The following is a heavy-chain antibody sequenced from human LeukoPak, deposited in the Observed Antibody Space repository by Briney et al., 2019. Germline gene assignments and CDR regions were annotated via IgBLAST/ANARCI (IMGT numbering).Heavy chain of an antibody. Sequence: PGGSLRLSCAASGFTFSDSYMTWVRQAPGKGGEWVAYISGSGHDINYSDSVKGRFTISRDNAKNSLYLQMSSLRVEDTAVYYCAREGSGSYYNPNWFDPWGQGTLVTVSS. J-gene: IGHJ5*02. V-gene: IGHV3-11*04. D-gene: IGHD3-10*01. CDR2: ISGSGHDI. CDR1: GFTFSDSY. CDR3: AREGSGSYYNPNWFDP.